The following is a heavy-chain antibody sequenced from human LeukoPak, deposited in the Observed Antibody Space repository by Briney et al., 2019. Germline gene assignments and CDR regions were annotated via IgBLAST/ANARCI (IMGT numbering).Heavy chain of an antibody. J-gene: IGHJ6*03. V-gene: IGHV3-33*06. CDR2: IWYDGSNK. CDR3: AKAPFWSGYYYYYYMDV. Sequence: GGSLRLSCAASGFSFSSHDMHWVRQAPGKGLEWVAVIWYDGSNKFYADSVKGRFTISRDNSKNTLYLQMNSLRAEDTAVYYCAKAPFWSGYYYYYYMDVWGKGTTVTVSS. D-gene: IGHD3-3*01. CDR1: GFSFSSHD.